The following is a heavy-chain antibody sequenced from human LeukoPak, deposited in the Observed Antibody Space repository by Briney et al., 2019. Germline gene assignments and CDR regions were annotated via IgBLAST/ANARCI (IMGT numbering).Heavy chain of an antibody. CDR1: GFTFSSYG. Sequence: PGRSLRLSCAASGFTFSSYGMHWVRQAPGKGLEWVAVIWYDGSNKYYADSVKGRFTIPRVNSKNTLYLQMNSLRAEDTAVYYCAKDPGGDIVVVPAAPDYWGQGTLVTVSS. V-gene: IGHV3-33*06. J-gene: IGHJ4*02. D-gene: IGHD2-2*01. CDR2: IWYDGSNK. CDR3: AKDPGGDIVVVPAAPDY.